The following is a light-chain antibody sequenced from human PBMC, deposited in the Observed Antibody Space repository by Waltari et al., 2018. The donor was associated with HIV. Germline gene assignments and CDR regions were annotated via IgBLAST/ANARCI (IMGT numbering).Light chain of an antibody. V-gene: IGLV4-69*01. CDR3: HTWGPGIQV. CDR1: TGHTNYA. CDR2: VTSGGSH. Sequence: QVVLTQSPSASPSLGASVTLTCPLTTGHTNYAPASPQPKPGKRPRYLMKVTSGGSHIKGDGIPDRFSGSSSGAERYLTISSLQSDDEADYYCHTWGPGIQVFGGGTKLTVL. J-gene: IGLJ2*01.